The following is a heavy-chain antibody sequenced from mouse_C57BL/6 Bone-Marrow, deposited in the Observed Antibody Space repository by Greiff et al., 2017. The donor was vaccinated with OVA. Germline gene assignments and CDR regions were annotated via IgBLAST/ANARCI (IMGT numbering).Heavy chain of an antibody. V-gene: IGHV5-17*01. J-gene: IGHJ4*01. CDR3: ATGYYYGSSHYYAMDY. Sequence: DVQLVESGGGLVKPGGSLKLSCAASGFTFSDYGMHWVRQAPEKGLEWVAYISSGSSTIYYADTVKGRFTISRDNAKNTLFLQMTSLRSEDTAMYYCATGYYYGSSHYYAMDYWGQGTSVTVSS. CDR1: GFTFSDYG. D-gene: IGHD1-1*01. CDR2: ISSGSSTI.